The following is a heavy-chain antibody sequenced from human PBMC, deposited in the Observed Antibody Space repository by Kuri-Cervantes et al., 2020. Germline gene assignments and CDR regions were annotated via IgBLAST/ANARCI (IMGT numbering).Heavy chain of an antibody. CDR3: ARDQIHSAVVTARGLGY. J-gene: IGHJ4*02. V-gene: IGHV1-46*01. CDR2: INPSGGST. D-gene: IGHD2-21*02. CDR1: GYTFTSYY. Sequence: ASVKVSCKASGYTFTSYYMHWVRQAPGQGLEWMGIINPSGGSTSYAQKFQGRVTMTRDTSTSTVYMEPSSLRSEDTAVYYCARDQIHSAVVTARGLGYWGQGTLVTVSS.